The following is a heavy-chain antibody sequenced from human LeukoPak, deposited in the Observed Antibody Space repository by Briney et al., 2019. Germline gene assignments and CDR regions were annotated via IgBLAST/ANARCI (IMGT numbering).Heavy chain of an antibody. V-gene: IGHV3-74*01. Sequence: GGSLRLSCAASGFTFSSYWMHWVRQAPGKGLVWVSRINSDGSSTSYADSVKGRFTISRDNAKNTLYLQMNSLRAEDTAVYYCARDSPYMVRGVLIYGMDVWGQGTTVTVSS. CDR1: GFTFSSYW. J-gene: IGHJ6*02. CDR3: ARDSPYMVRGVLIYGMDV. CDR2: INSDGSST. D-gene: IGHD3-10*01.